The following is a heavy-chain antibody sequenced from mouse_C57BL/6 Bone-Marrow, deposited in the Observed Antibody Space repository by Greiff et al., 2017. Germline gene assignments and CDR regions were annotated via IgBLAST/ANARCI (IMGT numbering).Heavy chain of an antibody. V-gene: IGHV1-54*01. Sequence: VQLQQSGAELVRPGTSVKVSCKASGYAFTNYLIEWVKQRPGQGLEWIGVINPGSGGTNYNEKFKGKATLTADKSSSTAYMQLSSLTSEDSAVYFCARQGAVVEGAMDYWGQGTSVTVSS. J-gene: IGHJ4*01. CDR3: ARQGAVVEGAMDY. CDR1: GYAFTNYL. D-gene: IGHD1-1*01. CDR2: INPGSGGT.